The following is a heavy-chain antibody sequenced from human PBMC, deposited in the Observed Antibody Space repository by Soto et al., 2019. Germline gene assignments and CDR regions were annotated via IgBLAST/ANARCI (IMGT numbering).Heavy chain of an antibody. J-gene: IGHJ4*02. CDR1: GFTVSSNY. CDR3: AREKGRSPLAY. Sequence: GGSLRLSCAASGFTVSSNYMSWVRQAPGKGLEWVSVIYSGGSTYYADSVKGRFTISRDNSENTLYLQMNSLRAEDTAVYYCAREKGRSPLAYWGQGTLVTVSP. CDR2: IYSGGST. V-gene: IGHV3-66*01. D-gene: IGHD2-15*01.